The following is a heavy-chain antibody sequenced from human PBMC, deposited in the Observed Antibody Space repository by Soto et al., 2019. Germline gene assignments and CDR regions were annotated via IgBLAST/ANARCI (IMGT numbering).Heavy chain of an antibody. V-gene: IGHV3-30-3*01. CDR2: MSSDGNTE. J-gene: IGHJ4*02. Sequence: QGQLVESGGGVVQPGRSLRLSCAASGLPFSTYAMYWVRQAPGKGLEGVAVMSSDGNTEHHADSVKGRFTISRDNSKNTLYLQMNSLRIEDTAVYYCASGSYFENWGQGTLVSVSS. CDR1: GLPFSTYA. D-gene: IGHD1-26*01. CDR3: ASGSYFEN.